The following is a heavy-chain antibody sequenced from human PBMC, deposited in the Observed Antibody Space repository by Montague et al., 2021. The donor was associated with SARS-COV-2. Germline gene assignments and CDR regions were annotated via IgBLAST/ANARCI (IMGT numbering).Heavy chain of an antibody. CDR1: GFTLSSYS. CDR2: ISSDGTNK. CDR3: ARPGVENNGWYLSYFEY. Sequence: SLRLSCAASGFTLSSYSMYWVRQAPGKGLEWVAAISSDGTNKYFRESVRGRFTISRDKSNNTVSLQMSSLRPEDTAVYYCARPGVENNGWYLSYFEYWGQGSLVTVST. D-gene: IGHD6-19*01. V-gene: IGHV3-30*04. J-gene: IGHJ4*02.